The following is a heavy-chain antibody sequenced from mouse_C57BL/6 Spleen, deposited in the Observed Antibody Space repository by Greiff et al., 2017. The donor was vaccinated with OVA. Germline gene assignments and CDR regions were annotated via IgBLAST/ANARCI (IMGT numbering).Heavy chain of an antibody. D-gene: IGHD2-4*01. CDR3: ARLYYDYDRDYCDY. J-gene: IGHJ2*01. Sequence: EVQLVESGGGLVKPGGSLKLSCAASGFTFSSYTMSWVRQTPEKRLEWVATISGGGGNTYYPASVKGRFTISRDTAKNTLYLQMSSLRSEDTALYYCARLYYDYDRDYCDYWGQGTTLTVSS. CDR2: ISGGGGNT. V-gene: IGHV5-9*01. CDR1: GFTFSSYT.